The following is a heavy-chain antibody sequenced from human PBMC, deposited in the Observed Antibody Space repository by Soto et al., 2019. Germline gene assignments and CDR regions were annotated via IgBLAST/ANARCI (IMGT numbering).Heavy chain of an antibody. V-gene: IGHV3-66*04. J-gene: IGHJ2*01. Sequence: EVQLVESGGGLVQPGGSLRLSCAASGFTVSSSYMGWVRQAPGKGLEWVSSIYSGGNTYYADFVRGSFTISTDNSNDTLYLQMNSLRVDDTAMYYCARHVGYYWYFDLWGRGTLVTVSS. CDR1: GFTVSSSY. D-gene: IGHD6-13*01. CDR2: IYSGGNT. CDR3: ARHVGYYWYFDL.